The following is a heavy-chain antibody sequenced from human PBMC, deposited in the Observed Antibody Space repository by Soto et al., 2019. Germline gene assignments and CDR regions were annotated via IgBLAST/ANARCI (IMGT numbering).Heavy chain of an antibody. J-gene: IGHJ5*02. Sequence: QVQLQQWGAGLLKPSETLSLTCAVYGGSFSGYYWSWIRQPPGKGLEWIGEINHSGSTNYNPSLKRRVTISVDTSKNQFSLKLSSVTAADTAVYYCARSLNYDYVWGSYQGRWFDPWGQGTLVTVSS. CDR2: INHSGST. D-gene: IGHD3-16*02. V-gene: IGHV4-34*01. CDR1: GGSFSGYY. CDR3: ARSLNYDYVWGSYQGRWFDP.